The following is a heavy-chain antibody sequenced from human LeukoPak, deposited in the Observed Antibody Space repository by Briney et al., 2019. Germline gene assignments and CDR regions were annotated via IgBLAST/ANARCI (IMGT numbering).Heavy chain of an antibody. D-gene: IGHD3-3*01. CDR2: INAGNGNT. CDR1: GYTFTSYA. V-gene: IGHV1-3*01. Sequence: ASVKVSCKASGYTFTSYAMHWVRQAPGQRLEWMGWINAGNGNTKYSQKFQGRVTITRDTSASTAYMELSSLRSEDTAVYYCAREMGYYDFWSGYYGWFDPWGQGTTVTVSS. CDR3: AREMGYYDFWSGYYGWFDP. J-gene: IGHJ5*01.